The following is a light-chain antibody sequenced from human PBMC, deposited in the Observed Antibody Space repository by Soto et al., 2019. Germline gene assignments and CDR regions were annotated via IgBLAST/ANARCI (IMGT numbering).Light chain of an antibody. J-gene: IGKJ2*01. CDR2: GSS. CDR3: XQYGSSPPYT. Sequence: EIVLTQSPGTLSLSPGERATLSCRASQSVSGSYLAWYQQKPGQSPRLLIYGSSDMATGIPHRFSGSGSGTDFTITXXRVEPEDFAVYYCXQYGSSPPYTFGQGTKLEIK. V-gene: IGKV3-20*01. CDR1: QSVSGSY.